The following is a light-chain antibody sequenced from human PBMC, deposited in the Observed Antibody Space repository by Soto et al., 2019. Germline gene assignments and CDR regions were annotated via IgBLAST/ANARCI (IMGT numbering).Light chain of an antibody. J-gene: IGLJ3*02. Sequence: QAVVTQEPSLTGSPGETVTLTCASSTGAVTSGYYPNWFQQKPGQAPRPLIYSINNKHSWTPPRFSGSLLGDKAALTLSGVQPEDEAEYYCLLYYDGAQVFGGGTQLTVL. V-gene: IGLV7-43*01. CDR2: SIN. CDR1: TGAVTSGYY. CDR3: LLYYDGAQV.